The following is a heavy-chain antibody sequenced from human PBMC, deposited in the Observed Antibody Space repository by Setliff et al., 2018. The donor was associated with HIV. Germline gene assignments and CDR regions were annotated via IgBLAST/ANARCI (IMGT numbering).Heavy chain of an antibody. V-gene: IGHV3-30*04. CDR1: GFPFSNYA. Sequence: GSLRLSCGVSGFPFSNYAMHWVRQAPGKGLEWVAIISDDGSDKYYADSVKGRFTISRDNSKNTLYLQMNSLRTEDTAVYYCARGYCDTSGCLRGGDVSWGQGTLVTVSS. D-gene: IGHD3-22*01. J-gene: IGHJ5*02. CDR2: ISDDGSDK. CDR3: ARGYCDTSGCLRGGDVS.